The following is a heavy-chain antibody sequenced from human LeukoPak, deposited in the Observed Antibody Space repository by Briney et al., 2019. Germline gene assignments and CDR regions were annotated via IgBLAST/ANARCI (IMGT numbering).Heavy chain of an antibody. J-gene: IGHJ4*02. D-gene: IGHD3-10*01. CDR3: ATASYGFAY. CDR1: GFTFSDYW. Sequence: GGSLRLSCAASGFTFSDYWMSRVRQAPGKGLEWVATIKHDGREQYYVDSVKGRFTISRDNTKNSLYLQMNSLRAEDTAVYYCATASYGFAYWGQGTLVTVSS. V-gene: IGHV3-7*05. CDR2: IKHDGREQ.